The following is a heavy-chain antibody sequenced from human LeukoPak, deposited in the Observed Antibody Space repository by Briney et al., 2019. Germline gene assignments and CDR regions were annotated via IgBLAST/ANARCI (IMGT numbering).Heavy chain of an antibody. CDR1: GFTFSSYA. V-gene: IGHV3-23*01. CDR2: ISGSGGST. D-gene: IGHD2-2*01. Sequence: GGSLRLSCAASGFTFSSYAMSWVRQAPGKGLEWVSAISGSGGSTYYADSVKGRFTISRDNAKNSLYLQMNSLRPEDTAIYYCTKAGCSSITCYSNCWDQGTLVTVSS. J-gene: IGHJ4*02. CDR3: TKAGCSSITCYSNC.